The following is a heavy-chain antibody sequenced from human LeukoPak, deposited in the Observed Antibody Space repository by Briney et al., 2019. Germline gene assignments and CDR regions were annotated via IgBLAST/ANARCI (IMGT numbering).Heavy chain of an antibody. D-gene: IGHD3-10*01. CDR3: ARAVSPREGLDYYGSYVRSFDI. J-gene: IGHJ3*02. V-gene: IGHV3-53*01. CDR2: IYSSGFA. CDR1: GFTVSTNY. Sequence: PGGSLRLSCAASGFTVSTNYMTWVRQAPGKGLDWVSVIYSSGFAYYADSVKGRFAISRDDPKNTLYLEMNGLRAEDTAVYYCARAVSPREGLDYYGSYVRSFDIWGQGTMVTVSS.